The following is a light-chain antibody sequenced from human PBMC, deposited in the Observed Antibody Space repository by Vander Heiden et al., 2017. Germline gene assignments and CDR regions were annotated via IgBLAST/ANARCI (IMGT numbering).Light chain of an antibody. CDR2: KAS. J-gene: IGKJ3*01. CDR3: QQYNSYQFT. V-gene: IGKV1-5*03. Sequence: DIQMTQSPSTLSASVGDRVTITCRASQSISSSLAWYQQKPGKAPKLLIYKASSLESGVPSRFSGSGSGTEFTLTISSLQPDDFATYYCQQYNSYQFTFGPGTKVDIK. CDR1: QSISSS.